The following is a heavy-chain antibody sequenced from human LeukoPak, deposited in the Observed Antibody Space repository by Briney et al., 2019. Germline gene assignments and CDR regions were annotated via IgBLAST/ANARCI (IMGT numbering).Heavy chain of an antibody. Sequence: KYGESLKISCKGSGYSFTSYWIGWVRQMPGKGLEWMGIIYPGDSDTRYSPSFQGQVTISADKSISTAYLQWSSLKASDTAMYYCARQDHDSSGPPVFGYWGQGTLVTVSS. D-gene: IGHD3-22*01. V-gene: IGHV5-51*01. J-gene: IGHJ4*02. CDR3: ARQDHDSSGPPVFGY. CDR1: GYSFTSYW. CDR2: IYPGDSDT.